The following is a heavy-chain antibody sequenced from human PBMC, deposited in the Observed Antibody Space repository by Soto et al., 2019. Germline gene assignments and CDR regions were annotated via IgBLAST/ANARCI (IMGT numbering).Heavy chain of an antibody. CDR1: GDSINSDKYY. D-gene: IGHD3-9*01. Sequence: QLQLQESGPGLVKPSETLSLTCSVSGDSINSDKYYWGWIRQPPEKGLEWIGSIYFRVNTYYNPSLRTRVTISLDKSKSQFSLRLNYVTAADSAVYFCARLEGLATISYYFDFWGQGALVTVSS. CDR3: ARLEGLATISYYFDF. V-gene: IGHV4-39*01. J-gene: IGHJ4*02. CDR2: IYFRVNT.